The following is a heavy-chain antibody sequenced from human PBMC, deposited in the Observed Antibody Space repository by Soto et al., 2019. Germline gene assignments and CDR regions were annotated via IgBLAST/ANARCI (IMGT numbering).Heavy chain of an antibody. CDR2: INSDGSST. V-gene: IGHV3-74*01. D-gene: IGHD3-10*01. Sequence: EVQLVESGGDLVQPGGSLRLSCAASGFTFSSYWMNWVRQAPGKGLVWVSRINSDGSSTSYADSVKGRFTISRDNAKNTRYLQMNSLSADVAAVYYCARGGVRRARCCVDYYYMDVWGKGTKVTVSS. J-gene: IGHJ6*03. CDR1: GFTFSSYW. CDR3: ARGGVRRARCCVDYYYMDV.